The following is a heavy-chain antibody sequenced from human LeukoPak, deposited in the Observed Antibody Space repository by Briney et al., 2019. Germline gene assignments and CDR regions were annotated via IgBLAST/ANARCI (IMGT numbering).Heavy chain of an antibody. D-gene: IGHD4-17*01. CDR2: IYYSGST. J-gene: IGHJ6*03. V-gene: IGHV4-61*01. CDR3: ARGGDYGYYYYYYMDV. Sequence: PSETLSLTCTVSGGSISSSSYYWSWIRQSPGKGLEWIGYIYYSGSTNYNPSLKSRVTISVDTSKNQFSLKLSSVTAADTAVYYCARGGDYGYYYYYYMDVWGKGTTVTVSS. CDR1: GGSISSSSYY.